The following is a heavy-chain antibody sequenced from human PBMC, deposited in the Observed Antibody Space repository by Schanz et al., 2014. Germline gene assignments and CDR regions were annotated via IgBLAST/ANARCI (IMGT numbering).Heavy chain of an antibody. CDR1: EFSFSSFG. V-gene: IGHV3-48*04. CDR2: ISSSSSTI. J-gene: IGHJ4*02. D-gene: IGHD3-10*01. CDR3: ARGPIQIQGAPMDF. Sequence: EVQLVESGGGLVQPRGSLRLSCAASEFSFSSFGMNWVRQAPGKGLEWVSYISSSSSTIYYADSVKGRFTISRDNAKNSLYLQMNSLRAEDTAVYYCARGPIQIQGAPMDFWGQGTLVTVS.